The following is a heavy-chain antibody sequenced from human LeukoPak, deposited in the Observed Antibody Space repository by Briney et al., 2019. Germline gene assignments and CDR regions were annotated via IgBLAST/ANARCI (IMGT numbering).Heavy chain of an antibody. J-gene: IGHJ4*02. CDR2: IFPGDSDT. V-gene: IGHV5-51*01. Sequence: GESLKIYCKGSGYSLTTNWVGWVRQMPGTGLESRGIIFPGDSDTRYRPSFQGQVTISADKSISTAYLQWSSLKASDTAMYYCATPPPASSLVVPWGQGTLVTVSS. CDR1: GYSLTTNW. D-gene: IGHD2-2*01. CDR3: ATPPPASSLVVP.